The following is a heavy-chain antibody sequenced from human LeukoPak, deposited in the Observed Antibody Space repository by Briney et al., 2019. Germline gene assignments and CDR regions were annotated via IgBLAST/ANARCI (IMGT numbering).Heavy chain of an antibody. Sequence: GGSLRLSCAASGFTFSSYWMSWVRQAPGKGLEWVANIKQDGSEKYYVDSVKGRFTISRDNAKNSLYLQMNSLRAEDTAVYYCARRGSSGTYWSFDYWGQGALVTVSS. J-gene: IGHJ4*02. D-gene: IGHD3-10*01. CDR1: GFTFSSYW. V-gene: IGHV3-7*01. CDR3: ARRGSSGTYWSFDY. CDR2: IKQDGSEK.